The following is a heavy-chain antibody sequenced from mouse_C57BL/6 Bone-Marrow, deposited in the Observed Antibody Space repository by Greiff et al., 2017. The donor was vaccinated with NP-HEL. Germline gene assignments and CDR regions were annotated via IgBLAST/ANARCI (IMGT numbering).Heavy chain of an antibody. V-gene: IGHV1-54*01. CDR2: INPGSGGT. CDR1: GYAFTNYL. Sequence: QVQLKQSGAELVRPGTSVKVSCKASGYAFTNYLIEWVKQRPGQGLEWIGVINPGSGGTNYNEKFKGKATLTADKSSSTAYMQLSSLTSEDSAVYFCARRCRSSSFDYWGQGTTLTVSS. J-gene: IGHJ2*01. CDR3: ARRCRSSSFDY. D-gene: IGHD1-1*01.